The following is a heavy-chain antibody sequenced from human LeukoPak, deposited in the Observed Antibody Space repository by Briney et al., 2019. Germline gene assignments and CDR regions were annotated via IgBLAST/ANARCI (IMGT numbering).Heavy chain of an antibody. CDR1: GYTFTSYG. Sequence: GASVKVSCKAFGYTFTSYGISWVRQAPGQGLEWMGGISGYNGNTNYAQKLQGRVTMTTDTYTSTAYMELRSLTSDDTALYYCARPNYPGGSGSYGGTNWFDPWGQGTLVTVSS. D-gene: IGHD3-10*01. V-gene: IGHV1-18*04. CDR2: ISGYNGNT. CDR3: ARPNYPGGSGSYGGTNWFDP. J-gene: IGHJ5*02.